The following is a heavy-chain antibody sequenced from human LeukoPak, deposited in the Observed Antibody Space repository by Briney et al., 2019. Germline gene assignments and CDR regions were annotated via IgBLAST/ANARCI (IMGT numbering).Heavy chain of an antibody. D-gene: IGHD6-13*01. J-gene: IGHJ4*02. CDR2: ISSSGSTI. V-gene: IGHV3-48*03. CDR3: ARAEGSSWTPPGCFDY. Sequence: PGGSLRLSCAASGFTFSSYEMNWVRQAPGKGLEWVSYISSSGSTIYYADSVKGRFTISRDNAKNSLYLQMNSLRAEDTAVYYCARAEGSSWTPPGCFDYWGQGTLVTVSS. CDR1: GFTFSSYE.